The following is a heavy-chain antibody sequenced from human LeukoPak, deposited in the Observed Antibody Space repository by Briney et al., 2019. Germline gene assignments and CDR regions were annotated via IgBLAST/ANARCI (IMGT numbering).Heavy chain of an antibody. Sequence: PGGSLRLSCSASGFTFSNYWMSWVRQAPGKGLEWVANIKQDESEKYYVDSVKGRFTISRDNAKSSLYLQMNSLRAEDTAVYYCARALNSSSSRYQAFEEWGQGTLATVSS. CDR3: ARALNSSSSRYQAFEE. V-gene: IGHV3-7*01. CDR1: GFTFSNYW. D-gene: IGHD2-2*01. CDR2: IKQDESEK. J-gene: IGHJ4*02.